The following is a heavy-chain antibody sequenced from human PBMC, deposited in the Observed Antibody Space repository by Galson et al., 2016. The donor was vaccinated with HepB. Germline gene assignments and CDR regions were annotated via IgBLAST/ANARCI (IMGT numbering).Heavy chain of an antibody. D-gene: IGHD2-15*01. CDR1: GFVFSNYG. Sequence: SLRLSCAASGFVFSNYGMHWVRQAPGKVLEWVAGLSYNGLNQHYPDSLMGRFTVSRDNSKSIMYLQMDSLRPDDTAAYYCTKQVAEGGLGDTWGQGTVVTVSS. CDR3: TKQVAEGGLGDT. J-gene: IGHJ5*02. CDR2: LSYNGLNQ. V-gene: IGHV3-30*18.